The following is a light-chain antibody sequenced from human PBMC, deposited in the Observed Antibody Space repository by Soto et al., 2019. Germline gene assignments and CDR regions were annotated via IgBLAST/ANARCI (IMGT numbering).Light chain of an antibody. Sequence: EIVLTQSPGTLSLSPGERATLSCRASQSVSSSYLAWYQQKPGQAPRLLIYGASIRATGIPDRFSGSGSGTDVTLTISRLEPEDCAVYYCQQYGSSPVYTFGQGTKLEIK. V-gene: IGKV3-20*01. CDR2: GAS. CDR1: QSVSSSY. J-gene: IGKJ2*01. CDR3: QQYGSSPVYT.